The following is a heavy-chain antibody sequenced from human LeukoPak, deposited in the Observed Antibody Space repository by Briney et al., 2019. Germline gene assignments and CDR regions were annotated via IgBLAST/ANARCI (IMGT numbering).Heavy chain of an antibody. CDR1: GFTFSSYS. CDR2: ISSSSSYI. J-gene: IGHJ4*02. D-gene: IGHD2-2*02. Sequence: KTGRSLRLSCAASGFTFSSYSMNWVRQAPGKGLEWVSSISSSSSYIYYADSVKGRFTISRDNAKNSLYLQMNSLRAEDTAVYYCARDAADCSSTSCYTIPYFDYWGQGTLVTVSS. V-gene: IGHV3-21*01. CDR3: ARDAADCSSTSCYTIPYFDY.